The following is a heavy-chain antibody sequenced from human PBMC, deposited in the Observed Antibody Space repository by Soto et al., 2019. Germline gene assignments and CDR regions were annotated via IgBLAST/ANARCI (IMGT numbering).Heavy chain of an antibody. J-gene: IGHJ5*02. CDR1: GFTFSSYG. Sequence: SLRISCASSGFTFSSYGMHWVRQAPGKGLEWVAVISYDGSNKYYADSVKGRFTISRDNSKNTLYLQMNSLRAEDTAVYYCAKGGYSYGYAFDPWGQGTLVTVS. V-gene: IGHV3-30*18. CDR2: ISYDGSNK. CDR3: AKGGYSYGYAFDP. D-gene: IGHD5-18*01.